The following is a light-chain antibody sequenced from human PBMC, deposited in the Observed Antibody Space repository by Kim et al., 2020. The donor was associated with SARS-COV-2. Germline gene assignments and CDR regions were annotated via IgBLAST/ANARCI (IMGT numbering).Light chain of an antibody. CDR2: EVS. Sequence: GQAITISCIGTSSDVVGYNYVACYQHHPGKAPKLMIYEVSKRPSGVSNRFSGSKSGNTASLTISGLQPEDEADYYCNSYTSSNTVVFGGGTQLTVL. CDR3: NSYTSSNTVV. J-gene: IGLJ2*01. V-gene: IGLV2-14*01. CDR1: SSDVVGYNY.